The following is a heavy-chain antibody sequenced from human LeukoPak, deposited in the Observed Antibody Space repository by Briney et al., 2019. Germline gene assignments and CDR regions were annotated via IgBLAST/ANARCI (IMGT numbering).Heavy chain of an antibody. CDR3: AKPPGGITMVRGAPTTI. D-gene: IGHD3-10*01. J-gene: IGHJ4*02. V-gene: IGHV3-23*01. CDR2: ISGSGGST. Sequence: PGGSLRLSCAASGFTFSSYAMSWVRQAPGKGLEWVSAISGSGGSTYYADSVKGRFTISRDNSKNTLYLQMNSLRAEDTAVYYCAKPPGGITMVRGAPTTIWGQGTLVTVSS. CDR1: GFTFSSYA.